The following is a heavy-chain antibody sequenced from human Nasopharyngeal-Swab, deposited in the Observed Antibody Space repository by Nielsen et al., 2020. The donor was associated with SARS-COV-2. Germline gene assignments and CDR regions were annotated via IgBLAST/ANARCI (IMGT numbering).Heavy chain of an antibody. Sequence: WIRQPPGKALEWLAHIFLNDKKCYNSSLKTRVTISKDTSKSQVVLTMTNMDPVDTATYYSARIVDYYGPGSFPFFDFWGQGIPVTVSS. J-gene: IGHJ4*02. D-gene: IGHD3-10*01. V-gene: IGHV2-26*01. CDR2: IFLNDKK. CDR3: ARIVDYYGPGSFPFFDF.